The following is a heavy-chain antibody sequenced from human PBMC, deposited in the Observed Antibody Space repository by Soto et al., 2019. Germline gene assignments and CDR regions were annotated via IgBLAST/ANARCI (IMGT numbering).Heavy chain of an antibody. Sequence: QVQLVESGGGVVQPGRSLRLSCAASGFTFSSYGMHWVRQAPGKGLEWVAVISYDGSNKYYADSVKGRFTISRDNSKNTLYLQMNSLRAEDTAVNYCAKNSGDGYNPYFDYWGQGTLVTVSS. D-gene: IGHD5-12*01. J-gene: IGHJ4*02. CDR3: AKNSGDGYNPYFDY. V-gene: IGHV3-30*18. CDR2: ISYDGSNK. CDR1: GFTFSSYG.